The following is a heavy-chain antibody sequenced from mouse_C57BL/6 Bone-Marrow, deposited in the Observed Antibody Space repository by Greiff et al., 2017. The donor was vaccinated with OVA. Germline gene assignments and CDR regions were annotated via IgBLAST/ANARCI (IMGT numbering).Heavy chain of an antibody. J-gene: IGHJ3*01. CDR3: AHYYGSSPWFAY. CDR1: GYTFTSYG. D-gene: IGHD1-1*01. CDR2: IYPRSGNT. Sequence: VKLMESGAELARPGASVKLSCKASGYTFTSYGISWVKQRPGQGLEWIGEIYPRSGNTYYNEKFKGKATLTADKSSSTAYMELRSLTSEDSAVYFCAHYYGSSPWFAYWGQGTLVTVSA. V-gene: IGHV1-81*01.